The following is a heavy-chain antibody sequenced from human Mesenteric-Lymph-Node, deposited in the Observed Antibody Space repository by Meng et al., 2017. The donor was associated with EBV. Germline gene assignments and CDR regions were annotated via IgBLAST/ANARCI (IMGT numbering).Heavy chain of an antibody. V-gene: IGHV4-30-4*01. Sequence: QGQLPESGPGLVQPSQTLSRTCAVSGASISSGVYYWSWIRQPPGKGLEWMGYIYYRGSTYYNPSLKSRVTISVDTSKNLLSLKVNSVTAADTAVYYCAGHDFGDYAFDYWGQGTLVTVSS. CDR3: AGHDFGDYAFDY. CDR1: GASISSGVYY. D-gene: IGHD4-17*01. CDR2: IYYRGST. J-gene: IGHJ4*02.